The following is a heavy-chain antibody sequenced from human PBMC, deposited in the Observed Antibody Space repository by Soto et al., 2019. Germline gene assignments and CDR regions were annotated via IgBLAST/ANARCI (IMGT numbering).Heavy chain of an antibody. V-gene: IGHV3-30*18. CDR3: AKDLLPNTVTTCGS. J-gene: IGHJ5*02. D-gene: IGHD4-17*01. Sequence: QVQLVESGVGVVQPGRSLRLSCAASGFTFDSYGMHWVRQAPGKGLEWVAVISSDGNNKYYADSVKGRFTISRDNFKNTLYLQMSSLRADDTAVYYCAKDLLPNTVTTCGSWGQGTLVTGSS. CDR1: GFTFDSYG. CDR2: ISSDGNNK.